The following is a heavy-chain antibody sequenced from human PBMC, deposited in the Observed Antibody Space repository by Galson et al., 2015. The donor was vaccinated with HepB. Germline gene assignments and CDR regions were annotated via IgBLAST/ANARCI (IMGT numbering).Heavy chain of an antibody. J-gene: IGHJ4*02. CDR3: ARAKWFGELFSWFDY. CDR1: GFTFSSYA. CDR2: ISYDGSNK. D-gene: IGHD3-10*01. V-gene: IGHV3-30*04. Sequence: SLRLSCAASGFTFSSYAMHWVRQAPGKGLEWVAVISYDGSNKYYADSVKGRFTISRDNSKNTLYLQMNSLRAEDTAVYYCARAKWFGELFSWFDYWGQGTLVTVSS.